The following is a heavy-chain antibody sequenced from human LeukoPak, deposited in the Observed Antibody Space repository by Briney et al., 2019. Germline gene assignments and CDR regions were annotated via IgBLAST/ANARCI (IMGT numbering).Heavy chain of an antibody. D-gene: IGHD5-12*01. CDR1: GGSISNYY. J-gene: IGHJ4*02. CDR2: IYYSGST. CDR3: ARRGYSGYDHFYYFDY. V-gene: IGHV4-59*01. Sequence: SETLSLTCTVSGGSISNYYWTWIRQPPGKGLEWIGYIYYSGSTNYNPSLKSRVTISVDTSKNQFSLKLSSVTAADTAVYYCARRGYSGYDHFYYFDYWGQGTLVTVSS.